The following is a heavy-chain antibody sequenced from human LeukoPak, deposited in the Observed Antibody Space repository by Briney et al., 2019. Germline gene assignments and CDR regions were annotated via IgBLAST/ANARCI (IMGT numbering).Heavy chain of an antibody. CDR2: ISAYNGNT. D-gene: IGHD3-10*01. CDR1: GYTFTSYG. V-gene: IGHV1-18*01. CDR3: ARDKGSITRVRGVNYWFDP. J-gene: IGHJ5*02. Sequence: ASVKVSCKASGYTFTSYGISWVRQAPGQGLEWVGLISAYNGNTNYAQKLQGRVTMTTDTSTSTAYMELRSLRSDDTAVYYCARDKGSITRVRGVNYWFDPWGQGTLVTVSS.